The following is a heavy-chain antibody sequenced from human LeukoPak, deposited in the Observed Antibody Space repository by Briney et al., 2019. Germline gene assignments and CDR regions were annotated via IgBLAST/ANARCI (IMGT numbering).Heavy chain of an antibody. CDR2: ISSDGSST. CDR3: ARIISGWFSFDF. J-gene: IGHJ4*02. Sequence: GGSLRLSCAASGFNFSNYWMLWVRQAPGKGPVWVSRISSDGSSTTYADSMKGRFTISRDNAKNTLYLQMNSLRAEDTAVYYCARIISGWFSFDFWGLGTLVTVSS. CDR1: GFNFSNYW. D-gene: IGHD6-19*01. V-gene: IGHV3-74*01.